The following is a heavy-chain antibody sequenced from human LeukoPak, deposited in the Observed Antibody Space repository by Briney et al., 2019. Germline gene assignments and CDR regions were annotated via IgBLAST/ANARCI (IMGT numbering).Heavy chain of an antibody. Sequence: PSETLSLTCTVSSGSISTSNYYWGWVRQPPGKALEWIGNIFYSGSTYYSPSLKSRVTISLDTSRNQFSLKVGSMTAAGTAVYYCARAGGYGLIDYWGQGAMVTVSS. CDR1: SGSISTSNYY. CDR2: IFYSGST. V-gene: IGHV4-39*07. J-gene: IGHJ4*02. CDR3: ARAGGYGLIDY. D-gene: IGHD5-18*01.